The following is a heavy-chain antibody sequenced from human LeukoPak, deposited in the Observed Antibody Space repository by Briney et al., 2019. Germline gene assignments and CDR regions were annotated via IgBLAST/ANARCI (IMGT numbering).Heavy chain of an antibody. D-gene: IGHD4-23*01. Sequence: SETLSLTCAVSGYSISSGYYWGWIRQPPGKGLEWIGSIYHSGSTYYNPSLKSRVTISVDTTKNQFSLKLSSVTAADTAVYYCARDPPPYGGNSGGTETIDYWGQGTLVTVSS. CDR3: ARDPPPYGGNSGGTETIDY. CDR2: IYHSGST. V-gene: IGHV4-38-2*02. CDR1: GYSISSGYY. J-gene: IGHJ4*02.